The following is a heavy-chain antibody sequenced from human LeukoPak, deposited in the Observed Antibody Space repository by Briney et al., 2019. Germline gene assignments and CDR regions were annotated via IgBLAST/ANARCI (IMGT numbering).Heavy chain of an antibody. D-gene: IGHD6-19*01. CDR3: ARDWWQWLVQDY. J-gene: IGHJ4*02. Sequence: PSETLSLACAVYGGSFSGYYWSWIRQPPGKGLEWIGEINHSGSTNYNPSLKSRVTISVDTSKNQFSLKLSSVTAADTAVYYCARDWWQWLVQDYWGQGTLVTVSS. CDR2: INHSGST. CDR1: GGSFSGYY. V-gene: IGHV4-34*01.